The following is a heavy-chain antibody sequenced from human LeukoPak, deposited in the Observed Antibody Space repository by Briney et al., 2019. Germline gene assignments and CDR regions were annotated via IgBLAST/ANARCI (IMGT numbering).Heavy chain of an antibody. CDR2: ISYDGSNK. D-gene: IGHD3-10*01. Sequence: PGGSLRLSCAASGFTFSSYAMHWVRQAPGKGLEWVAVISYDGSNKYYADSVKGRFTISRDNSKNTLYLQMNSLRAEDTAVYYCASLRRGSGSHGTDYWGQGTLVTVSS. CDR1: GFTFSSYA. V-gene: IGHV3-30-3*01. J-gene: IGHJ4*02. CDR3: ASLRRGSGSHGTDY.